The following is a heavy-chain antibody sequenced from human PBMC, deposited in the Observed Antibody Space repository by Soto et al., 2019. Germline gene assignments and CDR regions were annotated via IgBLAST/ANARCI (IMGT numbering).Heavy chain of an antibody. V-gene: IGHV4-39*01. CDR3: ARLLIYYYGMDV. CDR2: IYYSGST. J-gene: IGHJ6*02. D-gene: IGHD3-10*01. Sequence: SETLSLTCAVSGDSIGNNVWWSCVRQPPGKGLEWIGSIYYSGSTYYNPSLKSRVTISVDTSKNQFSLKLSSVTAADTAVYYCARLLIYYYGMDVWGQGTTVTVSS. CDR1: GDSIGNNVW.